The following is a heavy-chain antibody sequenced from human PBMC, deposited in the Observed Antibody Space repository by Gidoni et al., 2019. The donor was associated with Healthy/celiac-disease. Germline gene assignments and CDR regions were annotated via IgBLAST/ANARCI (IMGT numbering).Heavy chain of an antibody. J-gene: IGHJ4*02. CDR1: GFSFRSYW. Sequence: EVQLVESGGGLGEPGGSLRLSWAASGFSFRSYWMSWVRQAPGKGLEWVANIKKDGRAKYCVDSVKGRFTISRDNAKTSLYLQMNSLRAEDTSVYYCARATSAAAGTAFDFWGQGTLVTVSS. CDR3: ARATSAAAGTAFDF. D-gene: IGHD6-13*01. CDR2: IKKDGRAK. V-gene: IGHV3-7*03.